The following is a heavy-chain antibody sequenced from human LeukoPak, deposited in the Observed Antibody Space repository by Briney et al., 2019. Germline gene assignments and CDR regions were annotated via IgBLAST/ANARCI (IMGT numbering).Heavy chain of an antibody. CDR1: GYTFTSYA. V-gene: IGHV1-69*13. J-gene: IGHJ4*02. CDR2: IIPIFGTA. CDR3: ARADRYCSSTSCYTGDY. Sequence: ASVKVSCKASGYTFTSYAISWVRQAPGQGLEWMGGIIPIFGTANYAQKFQGRVTITADESTSTAYMELSSLRSEDTAVYYCARADRYCSSTSCYTGDYWGQGTLVTVSS. D-gene: IGHD2-2*02.